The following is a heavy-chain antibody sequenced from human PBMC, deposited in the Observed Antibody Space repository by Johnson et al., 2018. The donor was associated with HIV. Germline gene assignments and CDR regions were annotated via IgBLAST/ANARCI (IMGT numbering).Heavy chain of an antibody. CDR1: GFTFSSYG. V-gene: IGHV3-30*02. CDR3: AKDRGLLDAFDI. CDR2: ICCDGSTK. J-gene: IGHJ3*02. Sequence: QVQLVESGGGVVQPGGSLRLSCAASGFTFSSYGMHWVRQAPGKGLEWVAFICCDGSTKYYADSVKGRFTISRTNSKTTLYLKMNSLRAEDTAVYYCAKDRGLLDAFDIWGQGTMVTVSS.